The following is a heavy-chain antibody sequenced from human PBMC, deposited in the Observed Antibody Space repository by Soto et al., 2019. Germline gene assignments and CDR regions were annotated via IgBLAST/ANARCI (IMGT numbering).Heavy chain of an antibody. D-gene: IGHD4-17*01. J-gene: IGHJ6*03. CDR1: GFTFSSYS. V-gene: IGHV3-21*01. CDR3: AGGTTDAGVGKYYYYYMDV. CDR2: ISSSSSYI. Sequence: PGGSLRLSCAASGFTFSSYSMNWVRQAPGKGLEWVSSISSSSSYIYYADSVKGRFTISRDNAKNSLYLQMNSLRAEDTAVYYCAGGTTDAGVGKYYYYYMDVWGKGTTVTVSS.